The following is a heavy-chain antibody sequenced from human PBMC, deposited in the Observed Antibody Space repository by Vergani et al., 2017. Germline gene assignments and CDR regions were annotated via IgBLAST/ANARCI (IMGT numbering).Heavy chain of an antibody. CDR3: AKEVGSSAIDY. Sequence: QVQLVESGGGVVQPGRSLRLSCAASGFTFSSYGMHWVRQAPGKGLEWVAVISYDGSNKYYADSVKGQFTISRDNSKNTLYLQMNSLRAEDTAVYYCAKEVGSSAIDYWGQGTLVTVSS. CDR2: ISYDGSNK. CDR1: GFTFSSYG. D-gene: IGHD6-6*01. V-gene: IGHV3-30*18. J-gene: IGHJ4*02.